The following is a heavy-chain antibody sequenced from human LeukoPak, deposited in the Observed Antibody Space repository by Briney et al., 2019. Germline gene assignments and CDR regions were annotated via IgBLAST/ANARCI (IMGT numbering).Heavy chain of an antibody. V-gene: IGHV3-9*01. Sequence: GGSLRLSCAASGFTFDDYAMHWVRQAPGKGLEWVSGISWNSGSIGYADSVKGRFTISRDNAKNSLYLQMNSLRAEDTALYYCAKDITGYYDSSGPHYFDYWGQGTLVTVPS. J-gene: IGHJ4*02. CDR2: ISWNSGSI. D-gene: IGHD3-22*01. CDR3: AKDITGYYDSSGPHYFDY. CDR1: GFTFDDYA.